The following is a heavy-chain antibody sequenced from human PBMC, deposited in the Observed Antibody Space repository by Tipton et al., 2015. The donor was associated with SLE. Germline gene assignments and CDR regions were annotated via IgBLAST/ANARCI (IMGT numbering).Heavy chain of an antibody. CDR1: GGSISSSSYY. Sequence: TLSLTCTVSGGSISSSSYYWGWIRQPPGKGLEWIGSIYYSGSTYYNPSLKSRVTVSVDTSKNQFSLKLSSVTAADTAVYYCARDFWSQIVGAGGAFHIWGQGTIVTVSS. J-gene: IGHJ3*02. CDR2: IYYSGST. V-gene: IGHV4-39*07. CDR3: ARDFWSQIVGAGGAFHI. D-gene: IGHD1-26*01.